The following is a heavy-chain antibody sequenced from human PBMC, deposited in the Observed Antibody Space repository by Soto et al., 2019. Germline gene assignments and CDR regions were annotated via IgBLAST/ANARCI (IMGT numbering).Heavy chain of an antibody. CDR3: ARHAGYYDSSGYYRDEGGAFDI. Sequence: TSETLSLTCTVSGCSISSYYWSWIRQPPGKGLEWIVYIYYSGITDYNPSLKSRVTISVDTSKNQFSLTMSSVTAADTAVYYCARHAGYYDSSGYYRDEGGAFDIWGQGTMVTVSS. J-gene: IGHJ3*02. CDR2: IYYSGIT. D-gene: IGHD3-22*01. V-gene: IGHV4-59*08. CDR1: GCSISSYY.